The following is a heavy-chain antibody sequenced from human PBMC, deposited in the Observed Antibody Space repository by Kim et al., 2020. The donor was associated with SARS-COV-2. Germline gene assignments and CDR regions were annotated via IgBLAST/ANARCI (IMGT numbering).Heavy chain of an antibody. V-gene: IGHV4-34*01. D-gene: IGHD2-21*02. Sequence: SRVTISVDTSKNQFSLKLSSVTAADTAVYYCARGPHIVVVTAKNKPIDYWGQGTLVTVSS. J-gene: IGHJ4*02. CDR3: ARGPHIVVVTAKNKPIDY.